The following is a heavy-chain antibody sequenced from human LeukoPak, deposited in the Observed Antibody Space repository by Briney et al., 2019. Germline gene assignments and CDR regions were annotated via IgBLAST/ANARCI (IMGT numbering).Heavy chain of an antibody. Sequence: GGSLRLSCAASGFTFSTYPMHWVRQAPGKGLEWVSVISKDGSEKHFAGPVKGRFTISRDNSKNRLYLEMNSLRAEDTAVYYCAREGSIGYYPYWGQGILVTVSS. CDR2: ISKDGSEK. D-gene: IGHD3-22*01. V-gene: IGHV3-30-3*01. CDR3: AREGSIGYYPY. CDR1: GFTFSTYP. J-gene: IGHJ4*02.